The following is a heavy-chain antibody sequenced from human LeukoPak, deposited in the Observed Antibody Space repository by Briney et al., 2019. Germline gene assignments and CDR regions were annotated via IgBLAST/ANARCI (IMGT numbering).Heavy chain of an antibody. J-gene: IGHJ6*02. CDR1: GASISSYY. V-gene: IGHV4-59*01. CDR2: IYYSGNT. CDR3: ARVRYYGSGSYSPHMDV. Sequence: PSETLSLTCTVSGASISSYYWNWIRQPPGKGLEWIGYIYYSGNTNYNPSLKSRVTISVDTSKNQFSLKLSSVTAADTAVYYCARVRYYGSGSYSPHMDVWGQGTTVTVSS. D-gene: IGHD3-10*01.